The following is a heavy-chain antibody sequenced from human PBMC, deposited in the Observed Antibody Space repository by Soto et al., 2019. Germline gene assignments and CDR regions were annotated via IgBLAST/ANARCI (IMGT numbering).Heavy chain of an antibody. J-gene: IGHJ5*02. CDR1: GYTFFTYD. CDR2: ISTYSCDT. Sequence: QVHLVQSGVEVKTPGASVKVSCQASGYTFFTYDISWVRQAPGQGLEWMGWISTYSCDTKYAQKFQGRVTMTTDTSTTTSYLERRSLRSDDKAVYYCARHHGPTTSENWFAPWGQGTLVTVSS. D-gene: IGHD5-12*01. V-gene: IGHV1-18*01. CDR3: ARHHGPTTSENWFAP.